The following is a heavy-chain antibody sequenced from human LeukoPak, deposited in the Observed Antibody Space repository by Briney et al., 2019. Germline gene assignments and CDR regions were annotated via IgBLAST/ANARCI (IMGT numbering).Heavy chain of an antibody. CDR3: ARQRDTASVGAFDT. J-gene: IGHJ3*02. CDR2: IHFTGTT. V-gene: IGHV4-39*01. CDR1: GGSIRSNTNFWGWDSSSY. D-gene: IGHD2-2*02. Sequence: PSETLSLTCSVSGGSIRSNTNFWGWDSSSYWGWIRQPPGKGLEWIGSIHFTGTTYYNSSLQSRLTISVDTSKNLFSLKLTSVTATDTALYYCARQRDTASVGAFDTWGQGTMAIVSP.